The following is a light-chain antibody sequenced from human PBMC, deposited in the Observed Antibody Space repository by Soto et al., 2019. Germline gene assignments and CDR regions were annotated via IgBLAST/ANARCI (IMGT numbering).Light chain of an antibody. Sequence: ILFTQSPSPRALSXGERATXSCRASQSVSSYLAWYQQKPGHAPRLLIYDASNRATGIPARFSASGSGTDFTLTISSLEPEDFAGYYCQQRNSCLWTFGQFTKVDI. CDR2: DAS. CDR1: QSVSSY. J-gene: IGKJ1*01. CDR3: QQRNSCLWT. V-gene: IGKV3-11*01.